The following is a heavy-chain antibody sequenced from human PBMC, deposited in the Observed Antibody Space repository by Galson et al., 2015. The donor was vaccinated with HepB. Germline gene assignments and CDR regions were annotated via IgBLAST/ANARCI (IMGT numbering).Heavy chain of an antibody. CDR3: ARDPVYDFPSNWVGGMDV. J-gene: IGHJ6*02. Sequence: SLRLSCAASGFTFSSYGMHWVRQAPGKGLEWVAVIWYDGSNKYYADSVKGRFTISRDNSKNTLYLLMNSLRAEDTAVYYCARDPVYDFPSNWVGGMDVWGQGTTVTVSS. D-gene: IGHD5/OR15-5a*01. V-gene: IGHV3-33*01. CDR1: GFTFSSYG. CDR2: IWYDGSNK.